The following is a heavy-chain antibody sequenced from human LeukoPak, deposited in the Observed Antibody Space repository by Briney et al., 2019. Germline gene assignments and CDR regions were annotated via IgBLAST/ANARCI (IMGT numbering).Heavy chain of an antibody. D-gene: IGHD2-21*02. CDR3: ARDYCGGDCYEYNWFDP. J-gene: IGHJ5*02. Sequence: GASVKVSCKASGGTFSSYAISWVRQAPGQGLEWMGRIIPILGIANYAQKFQGRVTITADKSTSTAYMELSSLRSEDTAVYYCARDYCGGDCYEYNWFDPWGQGTLVTVSS. V-gene: IGHV1-69*04. CDR1: GGTFSSYA. CDR2: IIPILGIA.